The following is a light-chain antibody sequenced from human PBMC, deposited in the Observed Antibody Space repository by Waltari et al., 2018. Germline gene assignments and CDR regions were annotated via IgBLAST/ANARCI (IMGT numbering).Light chain of an antibody. V-gene: IGKV4-1*01. CDR2: WAS. Sequence: DIVMTQSPDSLAVSLGDRATINCRSSQSVLYSSNNKNFLAWYQQKPGQPPKLLIYWASARASGVPDRFSGSGSGTDFTLTISSLQAEDVAVYYCQQYYSNPPTFGQGTKLEI. J-gene: IGKJ2*01. CDR1: QSVLYSSNNKNF. CDR3: QQYYSNPPT.